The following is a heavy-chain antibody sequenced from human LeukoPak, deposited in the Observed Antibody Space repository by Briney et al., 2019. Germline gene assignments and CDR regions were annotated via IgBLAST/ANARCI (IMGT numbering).Heavy chain of an antibody. D-gene: IGHD5-24*01. V-gene: IGHV4-59*11. Sequence: SETLSLTCSVSGDSMNGHFWSWIRQSPGKGLEWIGNVHLPSNFSPSLKSRVTISMDTSRSQFSLKLGTVTAADTAVYYCACYNFVGRTFDCWGQGTLVTVSS. J-gene: IGHJ4*02. CDR2: VHLPS. CDR3: ACYNFVGRTFDC. CDR1: GDSMNGHF.